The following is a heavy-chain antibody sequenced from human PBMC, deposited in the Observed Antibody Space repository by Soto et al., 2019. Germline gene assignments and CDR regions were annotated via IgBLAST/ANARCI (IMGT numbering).Heavy chain of an antibody. Sequence: PGGSLTLSCAASGFTFDDYAMHWVRQAPGKGLEWVSGISWNSGSIGYADSVKGRFTISRDNAKNSLYLQMNSLRAEDTALYYCAKDGNIVVVPAANYYYMDVWGKGTTVTVSS. CDR3: AKDGNIVVVPAANYYYMDV. V-gene: IGHV3-9*01. CDR2: ISWNSGSI. CDR1: GFTFDDYA. D-gene: IGHD2-2*01. J-gene: IGHJ6*03.